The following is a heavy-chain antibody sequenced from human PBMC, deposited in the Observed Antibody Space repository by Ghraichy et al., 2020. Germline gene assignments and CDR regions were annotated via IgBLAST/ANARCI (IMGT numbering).Heavy chain of an antibody. J-gene: IGHJ6*03. CDR2: TNSDGSSK. CDR1: GFTFSNYW. Sequence: GGSLRLSCAASGFTFSNYWMHWVRQAPGKGLVWVSRTNSDGSSKSYADSVKGRFTISRDNAKNTLYLQMNSLRAEDTAVYYCARPRVYYYYYYMDVWGKGTTVTVSS. V-gene: IGHV3-74*01. D-gene: IGHD6-13*01. CDR3: ARPRVYYYYYYMDV.